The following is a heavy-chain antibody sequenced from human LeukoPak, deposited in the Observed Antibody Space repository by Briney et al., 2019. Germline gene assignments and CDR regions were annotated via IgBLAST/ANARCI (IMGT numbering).Heavy chain of an antibody. CDR1: GFTFDDYA. CDR2: ISWNSGSI. D-gene: IGHD5-24*01. V-gene: IGHV3-9*01. J-gene: IGHJ4*02. Sequence: GRSLRLSCAASGFTFDDYAMHWVRQAPGKGLEWVSGISWNSGSIGYADSVKGRFTISRDNAKSSLYLQMNSLRAEDTALYYCAKGSRIGRWLPLDYWGQGTLVTASS. CDR3: AKGSRIGRWLPLDY.